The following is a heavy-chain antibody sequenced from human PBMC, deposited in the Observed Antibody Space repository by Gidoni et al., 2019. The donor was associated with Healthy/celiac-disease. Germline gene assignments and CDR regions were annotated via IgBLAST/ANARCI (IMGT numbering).Heavy chain of an antibody. J-gene: IGHJ1*01. CDR1: GGSISSSSYY. D-gene: IGHD2-2*01. Sequence: QLQLQESGPGLVKPLETLSLTCTVSGGSISSSSYYWGWIRQPPGKGLEWIGSIYYSGSTYYNPSLKSRVTISVDTSKNQFSLKLSSVTAADTAVYYCAIFLGYCSSTSCSDPEYFQHWGQGTLVTVSS. CDR2: IYYSGST. V-gene: IGHV4-39*01. CDR3: AIFLGYCSSTSCSDPEYFQH.